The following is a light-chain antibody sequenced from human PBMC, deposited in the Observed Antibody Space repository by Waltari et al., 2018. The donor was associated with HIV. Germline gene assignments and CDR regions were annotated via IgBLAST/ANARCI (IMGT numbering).Light chain of an antibody. CDR3: AAWDDSLSAFYV. CDR2: RNN. CDR1: SSTIGRQY. V-gene: IGLV1-47*01. J-gene: IGLJ1*01. Sequence: QSVLTQPPSASGTPGQRVTISCSGRSSTIGRQYVYWYQQVPGTAPKLLIYRNNQRPSGVPDRFSGSKSGTSASLAISGLRSEDEADYYCAAWDDSLSAFYVFGTGTKVTVL.